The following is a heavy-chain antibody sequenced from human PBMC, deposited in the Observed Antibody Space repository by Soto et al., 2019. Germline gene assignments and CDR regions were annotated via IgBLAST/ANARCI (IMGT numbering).Heavy chain of an antibody. CDR2: IYYSGST. Sequence: PSETLSLTCTVSGGSISSGDYYWSWIRQPPGKGLEWIGYIYYSGSTYYNPSLKSRVTISVDTSKNQFSLKLSSVTAADTAVYYCARVGRGVSAFDIWGQGTMVTVSS. D-gene: IGHD2-8*01. CDR1: GGSISSGDYY. CDR3: ARVGRGVSAFDI. J-gene: IGHJ3*02. V-gene: IGHV4-30-4*01.